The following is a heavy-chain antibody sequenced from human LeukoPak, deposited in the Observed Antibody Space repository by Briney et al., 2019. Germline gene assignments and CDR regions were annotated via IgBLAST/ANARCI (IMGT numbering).Heavy chain of an antibody. CDR3: VKRSSISSGYFDF. V-gene: IGHV3-23*01. Sequence: GGSLRLSCAASGFTFSSYSMNWVRQAPGKGLEWVSAITGSGASTNYADSVKGRFTISRDNSKNTIYLQMSSLRAEDTAIYYCVKRSSISSGYFDFWGRGTLVTVSS. CDR2: ITGSGAST. CDR1: GFTFSSYS. D-gene: IGHD3-22*01. J-gene: IGHJ4*02.